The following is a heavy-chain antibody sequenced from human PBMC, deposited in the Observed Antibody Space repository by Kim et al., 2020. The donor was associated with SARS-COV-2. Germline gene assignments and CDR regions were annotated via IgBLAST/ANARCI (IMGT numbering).Heavy chain of an antibody. J-gene: IGHJ4*02. V-gene: IGHV4-39*01. CDR3: VRLPSNYYDSSGYFH. D-gene: IGHD3-22*01. Sequence: PSLKSRVIMSIDTSKNQFSLKLSSVTAADTALYYCVRLPSNYYDSSGYFHWGQGALVTVSS.